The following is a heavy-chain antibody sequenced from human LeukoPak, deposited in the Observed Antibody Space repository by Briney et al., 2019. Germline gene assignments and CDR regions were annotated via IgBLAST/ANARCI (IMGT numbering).Heavy chain of an antibody. V-gene: IGHV3-64*01. J-gene: IGHJ4*02. D-gene: IGHD3-22*01. CDR1: GFSISNYA. Sequence: PGGSLRLSCAASGFSISNYAMNWVRQAPGKGLEVVSAISSTGTYTYYANSVKGRFTISRDNSENTLFLQMGSLRAEDMAVYYCARDAIYDTSGYYYTDYWGQGTPVTVSS. CDR2: ISSTGTYT. CDR3: ARDAIYDTSGYYYTDY.